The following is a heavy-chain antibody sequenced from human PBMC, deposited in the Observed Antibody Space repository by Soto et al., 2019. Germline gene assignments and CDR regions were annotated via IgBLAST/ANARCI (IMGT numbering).Heavy chain of an antibody. Sequence: SETLSLTCAVSGGSISSSNWWSWVRQPPGKGLEWIGEIFHSGTTNYNPSLKSRVTISVDRSKNQFSLRLSSVTAADTAVYYCAREGILTGYSHDYWGQGTLVTVSS. CDR2: IFHSGTT. J-gene: IGHJ4*02. V-gene: IGHV4-4*02. CDR3: AREGILTGYSHDY. CDR1: GGSISSSNW. D-gene: IGHD3-9*01.